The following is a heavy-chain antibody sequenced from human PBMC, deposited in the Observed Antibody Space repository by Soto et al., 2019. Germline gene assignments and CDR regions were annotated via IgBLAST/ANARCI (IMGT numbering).Heavy chain of an antibody. D-gene: IGHD6-19*01. CDR2: IYYSGSA. Sequence: TETLSLTCTVSGGSVSSGPYYWSWIRQSPXKGLERIGYIYYSGSANYNPSLESRVTISVDTSKNQFSLKLSSVTAADTAVNYCARDMVQHLDSGWSTRWFYPWGQGTLLTVSS. V-gene: IGHV4-61*01. CDR3: ARDMVQHLDSGWSTRWFYP. J-gene: IGHJ5*02. CDR1: GGSVSSGPYY.